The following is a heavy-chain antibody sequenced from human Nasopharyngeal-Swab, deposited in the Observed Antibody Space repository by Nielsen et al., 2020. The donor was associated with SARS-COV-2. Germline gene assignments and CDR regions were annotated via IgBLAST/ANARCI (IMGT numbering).Heavy chain of an antibody. Sequence: WIRQPPGKGLVWVPRIDRDGSSTAYADSVKGRFTISRDNTKNTLYLQMNSLRVEDTAVYYCVRADGSWGQGTLVTVSS. D-gene: IGHD1-26*01. CDR3: VRADGS. V-gene: IGHV3-74*03. J-gene: IGHJ4*02. CDR2: IDRDGSST.